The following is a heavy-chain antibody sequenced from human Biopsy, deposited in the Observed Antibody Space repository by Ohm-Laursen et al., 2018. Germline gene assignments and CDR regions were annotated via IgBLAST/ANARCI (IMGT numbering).Heavy chain of an antibody. CDR3: ARDGEAKYCKHGVCPSDF. Sequence: SLRLSCPASGFTFSGFSMNWVRQAPGKGLEWVSSISASGNHIYYTDSVKGRFTVSRDNGKNSVYLQMNSLRVEDTAVYYCARDGEAKYCKHGVCPSDFWGQGTLVTVSS. CDR1: GFTFSGFS. D-gene: IGHD2-8*01. CDR2: ISASGNHI. V-gene: IGHV3-21*01. J-gene: IGHJ4*02.